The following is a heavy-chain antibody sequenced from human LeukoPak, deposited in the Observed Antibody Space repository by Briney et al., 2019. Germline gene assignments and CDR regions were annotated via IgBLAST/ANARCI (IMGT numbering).Heavy chain of an antibody. CDR1: GYSFTSYW. J-gene: IGHJ4*02. CDR2: IYPGDSDT. D-gene: IGHD3-22*01. Sequence: GESLKISCKGSGYSFTSYWIGWVRQMPGKGLEWMGIIYPGDSDTRYSPSFQGQVTISADKSISTAYLQWSSLKASDTAMYYCARPQYDSSGYYLARFDYWGQGTLVTVSS. V-gene: IGHV5-51*01. CDR3: ARPQYDSSGYYLARFDY.